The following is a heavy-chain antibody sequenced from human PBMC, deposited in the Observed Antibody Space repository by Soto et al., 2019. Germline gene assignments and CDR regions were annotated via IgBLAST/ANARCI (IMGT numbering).Heavy chain of an antibody. D-gene: IGHD2-15*01. J-gene: IGHJ5*02. CDR3: ARWDCSGGSCLAFDP. Sequence: VKVSCKASGYTFTGYYMHWVRQAPGQGLEWMGWINPNSGGTNYAQKFQGWVTMTRDTSISTAYMELSRLRSDDTAVYYCARWDCSGGSCLAFDPWGQGTLVTVSS. CDR2: INPNSGGT. V-gene: IGHV1-2*04. CDR1: GYTFTGYY.